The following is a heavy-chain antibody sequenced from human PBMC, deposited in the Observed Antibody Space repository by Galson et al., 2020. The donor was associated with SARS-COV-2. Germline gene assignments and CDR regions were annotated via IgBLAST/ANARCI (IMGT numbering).Heavy chain of an antibody. J-gene: IGHJ4*02. Sequence: NSGGSLRLSCAASGFTFSDYYMSWIRQAPGKGLEWVSYISSSGSTIYYADPVKGRFTISRDNAKNSLYLQMNSLRAEDTAVYYCARSVEKAAAVGYWGQGTLVTVSS. CDR2: ISSSGSTI. CDR1: GFTFSDYY. V-gene: IGHV3-11*04. CDR3: ARSVEKAAAVGY. D-gene: IGHD6-13*01.